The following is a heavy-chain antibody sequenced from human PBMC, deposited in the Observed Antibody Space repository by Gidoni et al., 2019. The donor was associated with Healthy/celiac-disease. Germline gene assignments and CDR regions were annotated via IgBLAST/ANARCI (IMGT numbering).Heavy chain of an antibody. D-gene: IGHD3-3*01. CDR1: GGTFSSYA. CDR3: ARAPPDDFWSGYPGFRFDP. J-gene: IGHJ5*02. Sequence: QVQLVQSGAEVKKPGSSVKVSCKASGGTFSSYAISWVRQAPGQGLEWMGRIIPILGIANYAQKFQGRVTITADKSTSTAYMELSSLRSEDTAVYYCARAPPDDFWSGYPGFRFDPWGQGTLVTVSS. CDR2: IIPILGIA. V-gene: IGHV1-69*04.